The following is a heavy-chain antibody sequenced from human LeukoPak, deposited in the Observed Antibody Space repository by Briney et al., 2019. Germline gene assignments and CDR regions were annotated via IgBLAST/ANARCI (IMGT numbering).Heavy chain of an antibody. V-gene: IGHV3-33*01. D-gene: IGHD6-13*01. CDR3: ARDRRLRYSSSWYSDY. CDR2: IWYDGSNK. J-gene: IGHJ4*02. CDR1: GFTFSSYG. Sequence: GGSLRLSCAAAGFTFSSYGMDWVRQAPGKGREWVGVIWYDGSNKYYADSVKGRFTISRDNSKNTLYLQMNSLRAEDTAVYYCARDRRLRYSSSWYSDYWGQGTLVTVSS.